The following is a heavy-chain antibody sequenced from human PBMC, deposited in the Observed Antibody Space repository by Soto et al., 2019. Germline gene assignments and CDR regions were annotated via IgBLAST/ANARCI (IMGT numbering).Heavy chain of an antibody. Sequence: GSLRLSCAASGFTFSSYAMSWVRQAPGKGLEWVSAISGSGGSTYYADSVKGRFTISRDNSKNTLYLQMNSLRAEDTAVYYCAKSEVLWFGELLYFGWFDPWGQGTLVTVSS. CDR2: ISGSGGST. J-gene: IGHJ5*02. CDR3: AKSEVLWFGELLYFGWFDP. D-gene: IGHD3-10*01. V-gene: IGHV3-23*01. CDR1: GFTFSSYA.